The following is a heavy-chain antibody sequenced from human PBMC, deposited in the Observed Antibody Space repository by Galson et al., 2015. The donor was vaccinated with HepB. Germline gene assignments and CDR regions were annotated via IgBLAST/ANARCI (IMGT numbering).Heavy chain of an antibody. D-gene: IGHD2-21*02. J-gene: IGHJ4*02. CDR2: ISSSSSYI. Sequence: SLRLSCAASGFTFSSYSMNWVRQAPGKGLEWVSSISSSSSYIYYADSVKGRFTISRDNAKNSLYLQMNSLRAEDTAVYYCARGRRGVTGNFDYWGQGTLVTVSS. V-gene: IGHV3-21*01. CDR3: ARGRRGVTGNFDY. CDR1: GFTFSSYS.